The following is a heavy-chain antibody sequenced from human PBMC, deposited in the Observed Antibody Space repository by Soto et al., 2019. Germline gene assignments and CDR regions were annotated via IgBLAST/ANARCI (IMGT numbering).Heavy chain of an antibody. CDR3: ARDRNAAGSDY. D-gene: IGHD1-1*01. V-gene: IGHV3-11*01. Sequence: PWGSLRLSCAASGFTLSDFYMSWIRQAPGKGLEWISYISSGSTNIFYADSVKGRFTVSRDNAKNSVYLQMDSLRAEDTAVYYCARDRNAAGSDYWGQGTLVTVSS. CDR2: ISSGSTNI. J-gene: IGHJ4*02. CDR1: GFTLSDFY.